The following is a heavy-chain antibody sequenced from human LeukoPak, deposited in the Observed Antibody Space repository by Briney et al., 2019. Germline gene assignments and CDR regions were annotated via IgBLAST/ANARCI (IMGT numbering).Heavy chain of an antibody. Sequence: GGSLRLSCTTSGFTFATYSMSWVRQAPGQGLEWVSYIFGSASKIYYADSVKGRFTVSRDNSKNTLYLQMNGLRVEDTALYYCVKERVPASGWSFDVWGRGTMVTVSA. CDR2: IFGSASKI. V-gene: IGHV3-23*01. D-gene: IGHD6-19*01. J-gene: IGHJ3*01. CDR1: GFTFATYS. CDR3: VKERVPASGWSFDV.